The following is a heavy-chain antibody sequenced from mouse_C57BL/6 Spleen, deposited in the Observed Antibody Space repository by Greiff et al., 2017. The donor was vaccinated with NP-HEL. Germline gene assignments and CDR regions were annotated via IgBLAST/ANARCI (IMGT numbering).Heavy chain of an antibody. D-gene: IGHD2-4*01. J-gene: IGHJ4*01. CDR1: GYTFTSYW. V-gene: IGHV1-74*01. CDR3: AIYYEYDEVYYAMDY. CDR2: IHPSDSDT. Sequence: QVQLQQPGAELVKPGASVKVSCKASGYTFTSYWMHWVKQRPGQGLEWIGRIHPSDSDTNYNQQFKGKATLTVDKSSSTAYMQLISLTSEDSAVYYCAIYYEYDEVYYAMDYWGQGTSVTVSS.